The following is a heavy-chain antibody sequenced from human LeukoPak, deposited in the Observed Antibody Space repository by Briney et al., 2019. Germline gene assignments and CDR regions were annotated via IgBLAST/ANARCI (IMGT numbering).Heavy chain of an antibody. CDR2: IKEDGSEK. Sequence: GGSLRLSCAASGFTFSSHWMHWVRQAPGKGLEWVAKIKEDGSEKYYVDSVKGRFTISRDNAKNSLYLQMNNLRVEDTAVYNCARSQNSAYDSWGQGTLVTVSS. J-gene: IGHJ4*02. D-gene: IGHD4-4*01. CDR3: ARSQNSAYDS. CDR1: GFTFSSHW. V-gene: IGHV3-7*01.